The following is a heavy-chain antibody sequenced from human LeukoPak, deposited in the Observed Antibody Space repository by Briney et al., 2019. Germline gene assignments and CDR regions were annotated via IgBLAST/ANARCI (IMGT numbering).Heavy chain of an antibody. CDR3: TTDYDVLHLQD. Sequence: PGGSLRLSCAASGFTVSNACMSWVRQAPGKGLEWVGRIKSKTDGGTSDYAAPVKGRFTISRDDSKNTLYLQMNSLKTEDTAVYYCTTDYDVLHLQDWGQGTLVTVSS. D-gene: IGHD3-9*01. J-gene: IGHJ4*02. CDR2: IKSKTDGGTS. CDR1: GFTVSNAC. V-gene: IGHV3-15*01.